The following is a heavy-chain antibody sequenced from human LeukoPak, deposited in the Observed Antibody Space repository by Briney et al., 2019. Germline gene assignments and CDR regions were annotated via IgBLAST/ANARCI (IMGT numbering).Heavy chain of an antibody. V-gene: IGHV1-46*01. CDR2: INPSGGST. CDR1: GYTFTSYY. Sequence: ASVKVSCKASGYTFTSYYMHWVRQAPGQGLEWMGIINPSGGSTSYAQKFQGRVTMTRDTSTSTVYMELSSLRSEDTAVYYCAREYGSSETGYYFDYWGQGTLVTVSS. J-gene: IGHJ4*02. CDR3: AREYGSSETGYYFDY. D-gene: IGHD6-6*01.